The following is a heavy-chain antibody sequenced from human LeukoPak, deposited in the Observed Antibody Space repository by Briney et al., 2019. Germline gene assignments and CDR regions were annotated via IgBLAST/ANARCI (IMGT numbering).Heavy chain of an antibody. CDR2: ISGSGDDT. CDR1: GFIFNNYG. D-gene: IGHD1-1*01. CDR3: AKERGTALDY. V-gene: IGHV3-23*01. J-gene: IGHJ4*02. Sequence: GGSLRLSCAASGFIFNNYGLVWVRQAPGKGLEWVSAISGSGDDTYSADSMKGRFAISRDNSKNTLYLQMNSLRAEDTAIYYCAKERGTALDYWGQGTLVTVSS.